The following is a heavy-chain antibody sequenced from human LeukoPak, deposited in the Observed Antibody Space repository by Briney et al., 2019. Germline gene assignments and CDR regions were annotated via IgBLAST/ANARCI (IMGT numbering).Heavy chain of an antibody. J-gene: IGHJ6*02. Sequence: GGSLRLSCAASGFTFDDYAMHWVRQAPGKGLEWFSGISWNSGSIGYADSVKGRFTISRDNAKNSLYLQMNSLRAEDTALYYCAKGIWGYYYYGMDVWGQGTTVTVSS. CDR3: AKGIWGYYYYGMDV. CDR1: GFTFDDYA. CDR2: ISWNSGSI. D-gene: IGHD3-16*01. V-gene: IGHV3-9*01.